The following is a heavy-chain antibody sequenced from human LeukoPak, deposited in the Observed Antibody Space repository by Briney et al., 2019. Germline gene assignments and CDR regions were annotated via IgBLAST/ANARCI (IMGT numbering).Heavy chain of an antibody. CDR1: GGSISSSSYY. CDR3: ARKSGYCSSTSCYTEWFDP. D-gene: IGHD2-2*02. V-gene: IGHV4-39*01. J-gene: IGHJ5*02. CDR2: IYYSGST. Sequence: SETLSLTCTVSGGSISSSSYYWGWIRQPPGKGLEWIGSIYYSGSTCYNPSLKSRVTISVDTSKNQFSLKLSSVTAADTAVYYCARKSGYCSSTSCYTEWFDPWGQGTLVTVSS.